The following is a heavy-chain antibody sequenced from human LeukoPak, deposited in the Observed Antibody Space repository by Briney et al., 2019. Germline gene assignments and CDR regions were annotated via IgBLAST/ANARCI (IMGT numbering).Heavy chain of an antibody. D-gene: IGHD3-22*01. CDR3: ARGAMAGYDSSGYYYPHAFDI. J-gene: IGHJ3*02. CDR2: IIPIFGTA. V-gene: IGHV1-69*05. CDR1: GGTFSSYA. Sequence: SVKVSCKASGGTFSSYAISWVRQAPGQGLEWMGGIIPIFGTANYAQKFQGRVTITTDESTSTAYMELSSLRAEDTAVYYCARGAMAGYDSSGYYYPHAFDIWGQGTMVTVSS.